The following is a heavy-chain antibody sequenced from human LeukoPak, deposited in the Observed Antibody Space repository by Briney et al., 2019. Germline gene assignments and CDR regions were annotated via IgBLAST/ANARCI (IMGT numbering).Heavy chain of an antibody. CDR3: ARASGYYDFWSGAAIDY. CDR1: GYTFTSYG. J-gene: IGHJ4*02. V-gene: IGHV1-18*01. Sequence: ASVKVSCKASGYTFTSYGISWVRQAPGQGLEWMGWISAYNGNTNYAQKLQGRVTMTTDTSTSTAYMELRSLRSDDTAVYYCARASGYYDFWSGAAIDYWGQGPWSPPPQ. CDR2: ISAYNGNT. D-gene: IGHD3-3*01.